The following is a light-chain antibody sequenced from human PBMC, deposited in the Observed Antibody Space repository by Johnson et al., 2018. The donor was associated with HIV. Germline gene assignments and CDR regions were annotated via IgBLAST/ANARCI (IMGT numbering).Light chain of an antibody. CDR1: SSNIGRNY. CDR2: DNT. CDR3: ETWDSSLSGYYV. J-gene: IGLJ1*01. Sequence: QSVLTQPPSVSAAPGQKVTISCSGSSSNIGRNYVSWYQQVPGTAPKLLIYDNTKRPSGIPDRFSGSKSGTSATLGITGLQTGDEADYYCETWDSSLSGYYVFGTGTKLTVL. V-gene: IGLV1-51*01.